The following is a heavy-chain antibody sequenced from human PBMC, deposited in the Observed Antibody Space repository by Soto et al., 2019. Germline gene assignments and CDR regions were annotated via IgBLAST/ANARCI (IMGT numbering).Heavy chain of an antibody. D-gene: IGHD1-26*01. CDR1: GCTFTNFS. V-gene: IGHV1-3*01. CDR2: INAGNGNT. CDR3: ARTYYYFDY. J-gene: IGHJ4*02. Sequence: GAPGKVSSKASGCTFTNFSMHWVHQAPGQRLEWMGWINAGNGNTKYSQKFQGRVTITRDTSASTAYMELSSLSSEDTAVYYCARTYYYFDYWGQGTLVTVSS.